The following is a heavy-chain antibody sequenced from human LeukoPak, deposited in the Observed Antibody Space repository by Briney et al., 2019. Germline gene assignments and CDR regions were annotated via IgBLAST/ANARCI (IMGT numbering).Heavy chain of an antibody. V-gene: IGHV7-4-1*02. J-gene: IGHJ5*02. CDR1: GYTFTSYS. CDR3: ARDVFSGSKPFDP. Sequence: ASVKVSCKASGYTFTSYSMNWVRQAPGQGLEWMGWINTSTGNPTYARGFTGRFVFSLDTSVSTAYLQISSLKAEDTAVYYCARDVFSGSKPFDPWGQGTLVTVSS. CDR2: INTSTGNP. D-gene: IGHD3-9*01.